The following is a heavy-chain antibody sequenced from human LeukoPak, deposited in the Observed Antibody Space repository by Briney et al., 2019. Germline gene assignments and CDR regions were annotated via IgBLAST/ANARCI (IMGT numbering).Heavy chain of an antibody. J-gene: IGHJ4*02. Sequence: SVKVSCKASGGTFSSYAITWVRQAPGLGLEWMGRIIPTLEVANYAQKFQGRVTVTADKSTSTAYMELSSLRPEDTAVYYCARVISGTWLWFWGQGTLVTVSS. CDR3: ARVISGTWLWF. D-gene: IGHD1-14*01. V-gene: IGHV1-69*04. CDR1: GGTFSSYA. CDR2: IIPTLEVA.